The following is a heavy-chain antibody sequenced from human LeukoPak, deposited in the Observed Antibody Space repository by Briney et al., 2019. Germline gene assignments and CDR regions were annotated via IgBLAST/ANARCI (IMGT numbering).Heavy chain of an antibody. CDR1: GYTFTSYI. V-gene: IGHV1-69*05. Sequence: SVKVSCKASGYTFTSYIISWVRQAPGQGLEWMGRIIPIFGTANYAQKFQGRVTITTDESTSTAYMELSSLRSGDTAVYYCARDRGYGDYGWYFDLWGRGTLVTVSS. J-gene: IGHJ2*01. D-gene: IGHD4-17*01. CDR2: IIPIFGTA. CDR3: ARDRGYGDYGWYFDL.